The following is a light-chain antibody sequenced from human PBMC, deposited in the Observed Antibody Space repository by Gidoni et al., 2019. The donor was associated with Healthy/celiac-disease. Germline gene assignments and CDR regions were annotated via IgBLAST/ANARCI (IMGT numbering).Light chain of an antibody. CDR1: QSVLYSSNNKNY. CDR3: QQYYSTPRT. CDR2: WAS. Sequence: DIVMTQSPASLAVSLGERATINCKSSQSVLYSSNNKNYLAWYQQKPGQPPKLLIYWASTRESGVPDRFSGSGSGTDFTLTISRLQAEDVAVYYCQQYYSTPRTFGQGTKVEIK. V-gene: IGKV4-1*01. J-gene: IGKJ1*01.